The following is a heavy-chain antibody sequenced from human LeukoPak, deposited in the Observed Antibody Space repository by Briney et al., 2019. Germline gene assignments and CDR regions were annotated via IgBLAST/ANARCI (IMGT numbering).Heavy chain of an antibody. V-gene: IGHV3-48*01. J-gene: IGHJ4*02. CDR2: ISSSSSTL. CDR3: ASRKQWDMIDY. D-gene: IGHD2-15*01. Sequence: PGGSLRLSCAASGFTSSSYSMNWVRQAPGKGLEWVSHISSSSSTLYYADSVEGRFTISRDNAKKSLYLQMNSLRAEDTAVYYCASRKQWDMIDYWGQGTLVTVSS. CDR1: GFTSSSYS.